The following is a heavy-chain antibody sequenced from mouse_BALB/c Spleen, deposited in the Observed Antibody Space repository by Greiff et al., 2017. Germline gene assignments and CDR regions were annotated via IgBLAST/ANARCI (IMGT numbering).Heavy chain of an antibody. J-gene: IGHJ2*01. D-gene: IGHD2-2*01. CDR2: IDPANGNT. CDR3: ARVYGYDDYFDY. Sequence: VQLKQSGAELVKPGDSVKLSCTASGFNIKDTYMHWVKQRPEQGLEWIGRIDPANGNTKYDPKFQGKATITADTSSNTAYLQLSSLTSEDTAVYYCARVYGYDDYFDYWGQGTTLTVSS. V-gene: IGHV14-3*02. CDR1: GFNIKDTY.